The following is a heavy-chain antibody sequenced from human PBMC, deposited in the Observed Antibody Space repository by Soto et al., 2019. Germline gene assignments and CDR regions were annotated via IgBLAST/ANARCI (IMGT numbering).Heavy chain of an antibody. Sequence: GGSLRLSCAASGFTFSSYGMHWVRQAPGKGLEWVAVISYDGSNKYYADSVKGRFTISRDNSKNTLYLQMNSLRAEDTAVYYCAKDQALRYYYYYYGMDVWGQGTTVTVSS. V-gene: IGHV3-30*18. CDR2: ISYDGSNK. J-gene: IGHJ6*02. CDR1: GFTFSSYG. CDR3: AKDQALRYYYYYYGMDV. D-gene: IGHD2-21*02.